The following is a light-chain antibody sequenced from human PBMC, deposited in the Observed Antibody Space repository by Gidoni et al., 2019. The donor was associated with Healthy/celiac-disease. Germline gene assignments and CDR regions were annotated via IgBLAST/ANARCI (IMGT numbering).Light chain of an antibody. J-gene: IGKJ2*01. CDR2: DAS. CDR1: QDISNH. CDR3: QHYDNLPYT. Sequence: DIQMTQSPSSLSASVGDRVTIPCQASQDISNHLNWYQQKPGKAPQLLIYDASNLETGVPSRFSGSGSGTDFTFTISSLQPEDIATYYCQHYDNLPYTFGQGTKLEI. V-gene: IGKV1-33*01.